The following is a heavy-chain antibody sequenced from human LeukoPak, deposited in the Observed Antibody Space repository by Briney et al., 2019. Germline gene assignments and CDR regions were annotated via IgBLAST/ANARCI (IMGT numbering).Heavy chain of an antibody. J-gene: IGHJ4*02. CDR2: INHSGST. CDR1: GGSFSGYY. Sequence: SETLSLTCAVYGGSFSGYYWSWIRQPPGKGLEWIGEINHSGSTNYNPSLKSRVTISVDTSKNQFSLKLSSVTAADTAVYYCAKGASLDYWGQGTLVTVSS. CDR3: AKGASLDY. V-gene: IGHV4-34*01.